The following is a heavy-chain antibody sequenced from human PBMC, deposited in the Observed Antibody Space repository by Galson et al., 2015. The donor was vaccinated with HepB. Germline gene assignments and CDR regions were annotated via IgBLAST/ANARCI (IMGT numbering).Heavy chain of an antibody. CDR2: ISAHSGDT. CDR3: ARDRDYRLGY. CDR1: GYTFTTNG. J-gene: IGHJ4*02. D-gene: IGHD4/OR15-4a*01. Sequence: SVKVSCKASGYTFTTNGISWVRQAPGQGLEWMGWISAHSGDTKYAQKLQGRVTMTRDTSTSTVYVELRSLRSDDTAAYYCARDRDYRLGYWGQGTLVTVSS. V-gene: IGHV1-18*04.